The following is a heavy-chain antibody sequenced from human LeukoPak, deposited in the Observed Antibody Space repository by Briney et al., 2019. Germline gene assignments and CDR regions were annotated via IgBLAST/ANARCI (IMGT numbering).Heavy chain of an antibody. J-gene: IGHJ4*02. CDR1: GGSFSGYY. CDR2: VYYGRSP. CDR3: ARSSGTGTFSY. Sequence: SETLSLTCAVYGGSFSGYYWSWIRQPPGKGLEWIGSVYYGRSPYFNPSLESRATISVDTSKNHFSLKMSSVTAADAAVYYCARSSGTGTFSYWGQGTLVTVSS. D-gene: IGHD6-25*01. V-gene: IGHV4-34*01.